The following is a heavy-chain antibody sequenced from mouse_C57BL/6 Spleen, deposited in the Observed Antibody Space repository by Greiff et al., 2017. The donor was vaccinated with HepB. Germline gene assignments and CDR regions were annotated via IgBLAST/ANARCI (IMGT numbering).Heavy chain of an antibody. Sequence: QVQLQQPGAELVKPGASVKVSCKASGYTFTSYWMHWVKQRPGQGLEWIGRIHPSDSDTNYNQKFKGKATLTVDKSSSTAYMQLSSLTSEDSAVYYCAIEDSSGHFAYWGQGTLVTVSA. J-gene: IGHJ3*01. D-gene: IGHD3-2*02. CDR3: AIEDSSGHFAY. CDR2: IHPSDSDT. CDR1: GYTFTSYW. V-gene: IGHV1-74*01.